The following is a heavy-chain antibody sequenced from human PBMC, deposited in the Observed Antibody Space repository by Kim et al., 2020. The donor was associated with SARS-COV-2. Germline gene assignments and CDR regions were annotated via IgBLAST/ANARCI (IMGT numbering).Heavy chain of an antibody. CDR2: ISSSSSYI. CDR1: GFTFSSYS. D-gene: IGHD6-19*01. J-gene: IGHJ4*02. Sequence: GGSLRLSCAASGFTFSSYSMNWVRQAPGKGLEWVSSISSSSSYIYYADSVKGRFTISRDNAKNSLYLQMNSLRAEDTAVYYCARAYSRGWAYFDYWGQGTLVTVSS. V-gene: IGHV3-21*01. CDR3: ARAYSRGWAYFDY.